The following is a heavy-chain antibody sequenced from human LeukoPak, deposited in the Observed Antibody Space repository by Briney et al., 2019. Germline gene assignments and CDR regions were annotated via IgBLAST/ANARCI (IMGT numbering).Heavy chain of an antibody. CDR3: ARVITIFGVVILMYFDY. D-gene: IGHD3-3*01. V-gene: IGHV4-39*01. CDR2: IYYSGST. CDR1: GVSISSSSYY. Sequence: SETLSLTCTVSGVSISSSSYYWGWIRQPPGKGLEWIGSIYYSGSTYYNPSLKSRVTISVDTSKNQFSLKLSSVTAADTAVYYCARVITIFGVVILMYFDYWGQGTLVTVSS. J-gene: IGHJ4*02.